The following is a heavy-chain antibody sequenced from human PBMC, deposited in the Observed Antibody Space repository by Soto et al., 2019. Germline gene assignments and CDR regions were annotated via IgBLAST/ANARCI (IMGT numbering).Heavy chain of an antibody. CDR2: INPSGGST. J-gene: IGHJ6*02. Sequence: ASVKVSCKASGYTFTSYYMHWVRQAPGQGLEWMGIINPSGGSTSYAQKFQGRVTMTRDTSTSTVYMELSSLRSEDTAVYYCVRDLWNYDYVWGSSPLYYYYYGMDVWGQGTTVTVSS. D-gene: IGHD3-16*01. CDR1: GYTFTSYY. V-gene: IGHV1-46*01. CDR3: VRDLWNYDYVWGSSPLYYYYYGMDV.